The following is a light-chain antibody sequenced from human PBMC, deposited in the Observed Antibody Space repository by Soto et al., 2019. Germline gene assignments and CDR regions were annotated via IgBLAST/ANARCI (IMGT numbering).Light chain of an antibody. CDR2: AAS. V-gene: IGKV1-27*01. CDR1: QGISNY. Sequence: DIQMTQSPSSLSASVGDRVTITCRASQGISNYLAWYQQKPGKVPKLLIYAASTLRSGVPSRFSGSGSGTDFTLSISSLQPEDGATYYGPTYDSAPWTFGQGSKVEIK. CDR3: PTYDSAPWT. J-gene: IGKJ1*01.